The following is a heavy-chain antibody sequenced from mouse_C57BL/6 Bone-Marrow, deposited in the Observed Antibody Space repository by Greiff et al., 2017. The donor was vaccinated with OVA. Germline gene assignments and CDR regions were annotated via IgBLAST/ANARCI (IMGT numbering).Heavy chain of an antibody. CDR3: ARGTLTTVVPDWYFDV. D-gene: IGHD1-1*01. Sequence: EVQGVESGGGLVKPGGSLKLSCAASGFTFSDYGMHWVRQAPEKGLEWVAYISSGSSTIYYADTVTGRFTISRDNAKNTLFLQMTSLRSEDTAMYYCARGTLTTVVPDWYFDVWGTGTTVTVSS. V-gene: IGHV5-17*01. CDR2: ISSGSSTI. CDR1: GFTFSDYG. J-gene: IGHJ1*03.